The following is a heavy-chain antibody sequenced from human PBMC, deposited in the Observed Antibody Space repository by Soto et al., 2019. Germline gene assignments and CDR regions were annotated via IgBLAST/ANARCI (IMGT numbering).Heavy chain of an antibody. D-gene: IGHD2-15*01. CDR3: ARVGYCSGGSCYWGFDY. CDR1: GGTFSSYA. J-gene: IGHJ4*02. CDR2: IIPIFGTA. Sequence: GASVKVSCKASGGTFSSYAISWVRQAPGQGLEWMGGIIPIFGTANYAQKFQGRVTITADESTSTAYMELSSLRSEDTAVYYCARVGYCSGGSCYWGFDYWGQGTLVTVSS. V-gene: IGHV1-69*13.